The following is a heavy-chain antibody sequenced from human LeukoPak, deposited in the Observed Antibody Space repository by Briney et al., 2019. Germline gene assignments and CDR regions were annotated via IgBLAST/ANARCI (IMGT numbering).Heavy chain of an antibody. V-gene: IGHV4-59*01. Sequence: PSETLSLTCTVSGGSISNYYWSWFRQPPGKRLEWIGYMSYSGSTNYNPSLKSRVTISVDTSKNQFSLKLNSVTAADTAVYYCARGRKVVVDYEPQTFDIWGQGTMVTVSS. CDR2: MSYSGST. J-gene: IGHJ3*02. D-gene: IGHD2-15*01. CDR3: ARGRKVVVDYEPQTFDI. CDR1: GGSISNYY.